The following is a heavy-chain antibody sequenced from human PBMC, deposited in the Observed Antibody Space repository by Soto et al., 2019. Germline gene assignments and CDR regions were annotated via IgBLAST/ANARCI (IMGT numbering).Heavy chain of an antibody. D-gene: IGHD2-2*01. CDR1: GFTFSSYA. CDR3: AREWYQLLRSDWFAP. J-gene: IGHJ5*02. V-gene: IGHV3-30-3*01. CDR2: ISYDGSNK. Sequence: PGGSLRLSCAASGFTFSSYAMHWVRQAPGKGLEWVAVISYDGSNKYYADSVKGRFTISRDNSKNTLYLQMNSLRAEDTAVYYCAREWYQLLRSDWFAPWGQGTLVTVSS.